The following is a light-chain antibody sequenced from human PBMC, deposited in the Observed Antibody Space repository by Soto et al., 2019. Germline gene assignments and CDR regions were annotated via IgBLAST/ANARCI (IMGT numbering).Light chain of an antibody. V-gene: IGKV3-15*01. CDR3: QQYNNWPWT. CDR2: GAS. Sequence: IVMTPSRATLSVAPGGRAPLSFRASQSISDTLAWYQPKPGQAPRLLIYGASKRATGFPARFSGSGSGTDFTLTISSLQSEDFAVYYCQQYNNWPWTCGQGTKV. J-gene: IGKJ1*01. CDR1: QSISDT.